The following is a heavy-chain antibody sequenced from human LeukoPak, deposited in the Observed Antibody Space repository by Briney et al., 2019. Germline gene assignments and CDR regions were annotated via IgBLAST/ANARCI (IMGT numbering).Heavy chain of an antibody. CDR1: EFTFSNAW. CDR2: IKQDGSEK. Sequence: PGGSLRLSCTASEFTFSNAWMSWVRQAPGKGLEWVANIKQDGSEKYYVDSVKGRFTISRDNAKNSLYLQMNSLRAEDTAVYYCARDPPRIQIWLYRGVVDYWGQGTLVTVSS. V-gene: IGHV3-7*01. CDR3: ARDPPRIQIWLYRGVVDY. D-gene: IGHD5-18*01. J-gene: IGHJ4*02.